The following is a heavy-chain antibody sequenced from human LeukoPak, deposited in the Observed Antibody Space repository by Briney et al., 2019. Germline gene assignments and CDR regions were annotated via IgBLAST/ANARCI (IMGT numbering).Heavy chain of an antibody. Sequence: SETLSLTCTVSGGSVSRYYWSWVRQPPGEGLEWIADIYNTGSTNYNPSVKSQATISVDTSKNQFSLTLRSVTAADTAVYYCVRDWEGFNFDIWGQGTMVTVSS. CDR2: IYNTGST. CDR3: VRDWEGFNFDI. D-gene: IGHD1-26*01. V-gene: IGHV4-59*02. J-gene: IGHJ3*02. CDR1: GGSVSRYY.